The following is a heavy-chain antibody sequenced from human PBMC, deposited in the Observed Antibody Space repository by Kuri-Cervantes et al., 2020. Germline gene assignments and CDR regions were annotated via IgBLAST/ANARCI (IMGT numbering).Heavy chain of an antibody. Sequence: GSLRLSCTVSGGSISSYYWSWIRQPPGKGLEWIGSIYYSGSTYYNPSLKSRVTISVDTSKNQFSLKLSSVTAADTAVYYCARLSVFGTPLDYWGQGTLVTVSS. CDR2: IYYSGST. CDR1: GGSISSYY. J-gene: IGHJ4*02. CDR3: ARLSVFGTPLDY. V-gene: IGHV4-59*05. D-gene: IGHD3-10*02.